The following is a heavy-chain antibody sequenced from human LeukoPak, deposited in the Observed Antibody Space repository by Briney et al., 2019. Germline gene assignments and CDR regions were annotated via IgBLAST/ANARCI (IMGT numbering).Heavy chain of an antibody. CDR2: IFYSGNT. D-gene: IGHD5-18*01. CDR1: GGSISSGAYY. CDR3: ARAMYSYGFYFDY. J-gene: IGHJ4*02. V-gene: IGHV4-30-4*01. Sequence: SETLSLTCTVSGGSISSGAYYWTWIRQPPGKGLEWIGYIFYSGNTYYNPSLKSRVTISVDTSKNQFSLKLSSVTAADTAVCYCARAMYSYGFYFDYWGQGSLVTASS.